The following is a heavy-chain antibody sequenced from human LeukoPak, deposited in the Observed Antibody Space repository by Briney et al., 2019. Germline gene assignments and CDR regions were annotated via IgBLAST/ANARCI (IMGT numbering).Heavy chain of an antibody. Sequence: GASVKVSCKASGGTFSSYAISWVRQAPGQGLEWMGGIIPIFGTANYAQKFQGRVTITADESTSTAYMELSSLRSEDTAVYYCAREYYGDSNWFDPWGQGTLVTVSS. V-gene: IGHV1-69*01. CDR2: IIPIFGTA. CDR3: AREYYGDSNWFDP. J-gene: IGHJ5*02. D-gene: IGHD4-17*01. CDR1: GGTFSSYA.